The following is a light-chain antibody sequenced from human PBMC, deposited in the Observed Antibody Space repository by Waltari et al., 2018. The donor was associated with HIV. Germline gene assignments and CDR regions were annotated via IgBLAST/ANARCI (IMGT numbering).Light chain of an antibody. CDR1: QDISNH. V-gene: IGKV1-33*01. CDR2: DVS. Sequence: DIQMTQSPSSLSASVGDRVTITCQASQDISNHLNWYQQKPGKVPKFLIYDVSNLEIGVPSRFSGSGSGTDFTFTISSLQPEDIATYYCHQYDNLPPTFGPGTKVDIK. CDR3: HQYDNLPPT. J-gene: IGKJ3*01.